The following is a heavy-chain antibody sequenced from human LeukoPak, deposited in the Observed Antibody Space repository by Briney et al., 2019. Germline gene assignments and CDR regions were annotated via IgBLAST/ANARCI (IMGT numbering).Heavy chain of an antibody. D-gene: IGHD5-24*01. Sequence: GGSLRLSCAASGFTFSSYGMHWVRRAPGKGLEWVAVIWYDGSNKYYADSVKGRFTISRDNSKNTLYLQMNSLRAEDTAVYYCARKMATTRGFDYWGQGTLVTVSS. CDR2: IWYDGSNK. V-gene: IGHV3-33*01. J-gene: IGHJ4*02. CDR1: GFTFSSYG. CDR3: ARKMATTRGFDY.